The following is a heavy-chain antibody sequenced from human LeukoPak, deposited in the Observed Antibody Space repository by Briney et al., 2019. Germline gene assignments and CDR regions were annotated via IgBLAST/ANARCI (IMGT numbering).Heavy chain of an antibody. Sequence: GGSLRLSCAASGFTFSSYGMHWVRQAPGKGLECVAVISYDGSNKYYADSVKGRFTISRDNSKNTLYLQMNSLRAEDTAVYYCASPFYDYVWGSYRSYDYWGQGTLVTVSS. J-gene: IGHJ4*02. CDR2: ISYDGSNK. CDR3: ASPFYDYVWGSYRSYDY. V-gene: IGHV3-30*03. CDR1: GFTFSSYG. D-gene: IGHD3-16*02.